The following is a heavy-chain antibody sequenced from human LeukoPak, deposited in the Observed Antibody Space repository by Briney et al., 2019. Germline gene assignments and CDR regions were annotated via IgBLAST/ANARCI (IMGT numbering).Heavy chain of an antibody. J-gene: IGHJ4*02. D-gene: IGHD6-19*01. CDR2: INAANGNT. CDR3: ARAYDSGCNY. V-gene: IGHV1-3*01. CDR1: GYTFTSYA. Sequence: GASVKASCKASGYTFTSYAIHWVRQAPGQRLEWMGLINAANGNTRYSQTFQDRVTITRDTSASTAYMELSSLRSEDTAVYYCARAYDSGCNYWGQGTLVTVSS.